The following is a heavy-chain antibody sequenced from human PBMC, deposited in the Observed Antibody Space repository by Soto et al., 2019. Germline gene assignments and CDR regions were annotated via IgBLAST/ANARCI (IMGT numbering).Heavy chain of an antibody. D-gene: IGHD6-19*01. CDR3: ARDPAPSGWYDY. J-gene: IGHJ4*02. CDR1: VFTRSNYW. CDR2: INSEGSST. V-gene: IGHV3-74*01. Sequence: GWSLRLSCAASVFTRSNYWMHWVRQVPGKGLVWVSRINSEGSSTTYADSVKGRFTISRDSAKNTLYLQMNSLRAEDSAVYYCARDPAPSGWYDYWGQGTLVTVSS.